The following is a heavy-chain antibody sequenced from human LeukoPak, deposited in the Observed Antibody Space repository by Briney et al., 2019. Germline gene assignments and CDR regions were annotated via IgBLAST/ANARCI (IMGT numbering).Heavy chain of an antibody. CDR1: GFTFSSYE. J-gene: IGHJ5*02. V-gene: IGHV3-48*03. CDR2: ISSSGSTI. CDR3: ARYYYGSGTSFDP. D-gene: IGHD3-10*01. Sequence: GGSLRLSCAASGFTFSSYEMNWVRQAPGKGLEWVSYISSSGSTIYYADSVKGRFTISRDNAKNSLYLQMSGLRAEDTAVFYCARYYYGSGTSFDPWGQGTLVTVSS.